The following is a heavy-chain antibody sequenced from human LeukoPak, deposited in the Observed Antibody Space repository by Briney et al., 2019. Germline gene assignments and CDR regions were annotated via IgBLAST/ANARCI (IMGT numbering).Heavy chain of an antibody. J-gene: IGHJ4*02. CDR3: AREKYNYDSSCYQKFFDY. CDR2: VNPNSGDK. CDR1: GYTFPRYY. V-gene: IGHV1-2*02. Sequence: ASVKVSCQASGYTFPRYYMHWVRQAPGQGLEWMGWVNPNSGDKNYAQRLQGRVTMTKDTSITTTYIQLSRLRSDDTAVYYCAREKYNYDSSCYQKFFDYWGQETLVTVSS. D-gene: IGHD3-22*01.